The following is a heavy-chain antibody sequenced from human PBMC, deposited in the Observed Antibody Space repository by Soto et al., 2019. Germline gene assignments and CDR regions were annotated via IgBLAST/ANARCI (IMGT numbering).Heavy chain of an antibody. J-gene: IGHJ6*02. D-gene: IGHD3-10*01. CDR1: GFSFSSYA. Sequence: PGGSLRLYCAASGFSFSSYAMSWVRQAPGKGLEWVSCMSAGGGSTFHADSVKGRFTISRDNSKNTLYLQMNSLRAEDTAVYYCAKGSYGSGTDYFYGMDVRGQVTTVTVSS. V-gene: IGHV3-23*01. CDR3: AKGSYGSGTDYFYGMDV. CDR2: MSAGGGST.